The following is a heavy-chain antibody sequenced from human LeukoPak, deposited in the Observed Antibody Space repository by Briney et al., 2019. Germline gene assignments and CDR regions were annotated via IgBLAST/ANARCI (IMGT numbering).Heavy chain of an antibody. Sequence: GGSLRLSCAASGIAFSGSWMTWVRQAPGKRLEWVANIKYDGSEKYYVDSVKGRFTISRDNAKNSLYLQMSSLRVEDTAVYYCARHLDWSFDYWGQGTLVTVSS. CDR2: IKYDGSEK. V-gene: IGHV3-7*01. CDR3: ARHLDWSFDY. D-gene: IGHD3-9*01. CDR1: GIAFSGSW. J-gene: IGHJ4*02.